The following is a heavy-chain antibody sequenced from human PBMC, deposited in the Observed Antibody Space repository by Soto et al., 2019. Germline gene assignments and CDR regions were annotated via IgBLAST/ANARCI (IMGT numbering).Heavy chain of an antibody. Sequence: SVKVSCKASGGTFSSYTISWVRQAPGQGLEWMGGIIPIFGTANYAQKFQGRVTITADESTSTAYMELSSLRSEDTAVYYCARHVPAAGYYYGMDVWGQGTTVTVSS. CDR2: IIPIFGTA. J-gene: IGHJ6*02. CDR1: GGTFSSYT. CDR3: ARHVPAAGYYYGMDV. D-gene: IGHD2-2*01. V-gene: IGHV1-69*13.